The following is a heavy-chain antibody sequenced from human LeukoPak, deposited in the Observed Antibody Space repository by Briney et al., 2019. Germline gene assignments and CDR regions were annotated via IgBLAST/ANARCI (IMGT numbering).Heavy chain of an antibody. CDR2: IKQDGSEK. Sequence: GXSLRLSCAASGFTFSSYWMSWVRQAPGKGLEWVANIKQDGSEKYYVDSVKGRFTISRDNAKNSPYLQMNSLRAEDTAVYYCAGLRYYDFWSGYYWGQGTLVTVSS. CDR3: AGLRYYDFWSGYY. V-gene: IGHV3-7*01. J-gene: IGHJ4*02. CDR1: GFTFSSYW. D-gene: IGHD3-3*01.